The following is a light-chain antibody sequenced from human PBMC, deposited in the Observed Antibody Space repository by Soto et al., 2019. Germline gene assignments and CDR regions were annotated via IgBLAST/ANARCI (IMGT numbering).Light chain of an antibody. V-gene: IGLV2-14*03. CDR1: RSDIGTYNF. CDR2: DVS. Sequence: QSALTQPASVSGSPGQSNTISCAGTRSDIGTYNFVSWYQQHPGKAPKLIIYDVSDRPSGISNRFSASKSGNTASLTISGLQADDEADYYCTSFSSTSTPWVFGGGTKLTVL. CDR3: TSFSSTSTPWV. J-gene: IGLJ3*02.